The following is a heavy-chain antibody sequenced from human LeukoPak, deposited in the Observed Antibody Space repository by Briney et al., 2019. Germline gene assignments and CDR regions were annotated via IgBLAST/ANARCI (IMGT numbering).Heavy chain of an antibody. CDR3: ARGRRENYYYYYMDV. Sequence: ASVKVSCKASGYTFTSYDINWVRQATGQGLEWMGWMNPNSGNTGYAQNFQGRVTITRNTSISTAYMELSSLRSEDTAVYYCARGRRENYYYYYMDVWGKGTTVTISS. J-gene: IGHJ6*03. D-gene: IGHD1-14*01. CDR2: MNPNSGNT. V-gene: IGHV1-8*03. CDR1: GYTFTSYD.